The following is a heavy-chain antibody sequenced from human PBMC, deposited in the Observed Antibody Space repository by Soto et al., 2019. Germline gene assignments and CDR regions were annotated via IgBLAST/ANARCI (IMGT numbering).Heavy chain of an antibody. Sequence: GSLGLACAAYGFTFSSYAMSWVRQAPGKGLEWVSAISGSGGSTYYADSVKGRFTISRDNSKNTLYLQMNSLRAEDTAVYYCAKRSAVAGYFYYWGQGTLVTVYS. CDR1: GFTFSSYA. CDR3: AKRSAVAGYFYY. J-gene: IGHJ4*02. D-gene: IGHD6-19*01. CDR2: ISGSGGST. V-gene: IGHV3-23*01.